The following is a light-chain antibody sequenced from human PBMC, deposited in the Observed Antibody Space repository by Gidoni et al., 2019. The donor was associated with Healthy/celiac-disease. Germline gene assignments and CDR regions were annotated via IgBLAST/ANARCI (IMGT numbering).Light chain of an antibody. CDR2: DAS. Sequence: AIQLTQSPSSLSASVGDRVTITGRASQSISSALAWYQQKPGKAPKLLIYDASSLESGVPSRFSGSGSGTDFTLTISSLQPEDFATYYCQQFNSYLWTFGQGTKVEIK. V-gene: IGKV1-13*02. CDR3: QQFNSYLWT. CDR1: QSISSA. J-gene: IGKJ1*01.